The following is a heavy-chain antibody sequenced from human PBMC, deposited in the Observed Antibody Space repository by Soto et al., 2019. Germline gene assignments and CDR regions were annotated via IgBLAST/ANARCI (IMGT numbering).Heavy chain of an antibody. CDR2: ITPVSGTP. CDR1: GGTFSSYR. J-gene: IGHJ6*02. Sequence: QVQLVQSGAEVKKPGSSVKVSCKVSGGTFSSYRFSWVRQAPGQGLEWMGGITPVSGTPDYAQKFQGRVTVTADRSTNTAYMELSRLTSEDTAVYYCARDLPSLEVRSYGMDVWGQGTTVTVSS. V-gene: IGHV1-69*06. D-gene: IGHD3-10*01. CDR3: ARDLPSLEVRSYGMDV.